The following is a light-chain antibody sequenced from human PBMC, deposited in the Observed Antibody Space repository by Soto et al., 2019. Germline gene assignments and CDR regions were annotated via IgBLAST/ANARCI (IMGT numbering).Light chain of an antibody. CDR3: QQYGSSPDT. Sequence: EIVLTQSPGTLSLSPGERATLSCRASQSVSSSYLAWYQQKPGQAPRLLIYGASSKATGIPDRFSGSGSATDVTLAISGLEAEDSAVYDYQQYGSSPDTFGQGNKLEIK. CDR2: GAS. J-gene: IGKJ2*01. CDR1: QSVSSSY. V-gene: IGKV3-20*01.